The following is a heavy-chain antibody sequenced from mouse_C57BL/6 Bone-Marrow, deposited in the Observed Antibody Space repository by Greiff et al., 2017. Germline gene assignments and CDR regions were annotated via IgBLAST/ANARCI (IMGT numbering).Heavy chain of an antibody. Sequence: EVKLVESGGGLVQPGESLKLSCESNEHEFPSPDMSWVRTTPEKRLELVAAITSDGGSTYSPDPMERRFIISRDHPKKTLYLQMRSLRSEDSVLYYCASAYYSNYTGGFDYGGQGTTLTGAS. D-gene: IGHD2-5*01. J-gene: IGHJ2*01. CDR3: ASAYYSNYTGGFDY. CDR1: EHEFPSPD. V-gene: IGHV5-2*03. CDR2: ITSDGGST.